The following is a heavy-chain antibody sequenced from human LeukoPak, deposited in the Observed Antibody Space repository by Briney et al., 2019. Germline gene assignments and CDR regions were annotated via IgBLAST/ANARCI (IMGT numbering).Heavy chain of an antibody. CDR3: ASRAMRRGVIIP. J-gene: IGHJ5*02. D-gene: IGHD3-10*01. V-gene: IGHV3-21*01. CDR2: ISSGSTYI. CDR1: GFTFSSYS. Sequence: GGSLRLSCAASGFTFSSYSMNWVRQAPGKGLEWVSPISSGSTYIYYADSMKGRFTISRDNAKKSLYLQMNSLRAEDTAVYYCASRAMRRGVIIPWGQGTLVTVSS.